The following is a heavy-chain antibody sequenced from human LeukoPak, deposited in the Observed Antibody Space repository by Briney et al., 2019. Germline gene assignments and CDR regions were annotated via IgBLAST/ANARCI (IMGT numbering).Heavy chain of an antibody. CDR3: ASSAPYCGGDCYGFDP. CDR2: IYYSGST. V-gene: IGHV4-39*01. D-gene: IGHD2-21*02. J-gene: IGHJ5*02. Sequence: PSETLSLTCTVSGGSISSSSYCWGWIRQPPGRGLEWSGSIYYSGSTYYNLSLKSRVTISVDTSKNQFSLKLSSVTAADTAVYYCASSAPYCGGDCYGFDPWGQGTLVTVSS. CDR1: GGSISSSSYC.